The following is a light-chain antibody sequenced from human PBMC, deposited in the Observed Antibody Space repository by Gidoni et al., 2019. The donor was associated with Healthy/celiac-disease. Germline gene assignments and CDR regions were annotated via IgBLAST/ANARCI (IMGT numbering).Light chain of an antibody. V-gene: IGKV1-39*01. CDR3: QQSYSTPPFT. CDR2: AAS. J-gene: IGKJ3*01. Sequence: QMTQSPSSLSATVGDRFTITCRASQSISSYLNWYQQKPGKAPKLLIYAASSLQSGVPSRFSGSGSGTDFTLTISSLQPEDFATYYCQQSYSTPPFTFGPGTKVEIK. CDR1: QSISSY.